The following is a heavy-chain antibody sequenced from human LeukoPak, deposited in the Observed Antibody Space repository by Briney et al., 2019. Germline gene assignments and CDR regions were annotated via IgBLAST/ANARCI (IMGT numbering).Heavy chain of an antibody. CDR1: GFTFSSYA. CDR3: AKALRFLEWLSPPGDY. D-gene: IGHD3-3*01. Sequence: GGSLRLSCAASGFTFSSYAMSWVRQAPGKGLEWVSAICGSGGSTYYADSVKGRFTISRDNSKNTLYLQMNSLRAEDTAVYYCAKALRFLEWLSPPGDYWGQGTLVTVSS. CDR2: ICGSGGST. V-gene: IGHV3-23*01. J-gene: IGHJ4*02.